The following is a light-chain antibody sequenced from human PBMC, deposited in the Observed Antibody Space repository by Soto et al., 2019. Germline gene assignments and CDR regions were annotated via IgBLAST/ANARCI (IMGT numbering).Light chain of an antibody. V-gene: IGKV1-5*03. CDR1: QSISSY. Sequence: IRMTQSPSSLSASTGDRVTITCRASQSISSYLNWYQQKPGKAPKLLIYKASTLKSGVPSRFSGSGSGTEFTLTISSLQPDDFATYYCQHYNSYSEAFGQGAKVDIK. J-gene: IGKJ1*01. CDR2: KAS. CDR3: QHYNSYSEA.